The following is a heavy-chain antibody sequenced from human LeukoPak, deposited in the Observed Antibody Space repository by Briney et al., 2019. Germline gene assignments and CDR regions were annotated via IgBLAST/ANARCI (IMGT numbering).Heavy chain of an antibody. J-gene: IGHJ6*02. Sequence: SVKVSCKASGGTFSSYAISWVRQAPGQGLEWMGGIIPIFGTANYAQKFQGRVTITADESTSTACMELSSLRSEDTAVYYCARAGRYYDSSGYPFYYYYYGMDVWGQGTTVTVSS. CDR3: ARAGRYYDSSGYPFYYYYYGMDV. V-gene: IGHV1-69*13. CDR2: IIPIFGTA. CDR1: GGTFSSYA. D-gene: IGHD3-22*01.